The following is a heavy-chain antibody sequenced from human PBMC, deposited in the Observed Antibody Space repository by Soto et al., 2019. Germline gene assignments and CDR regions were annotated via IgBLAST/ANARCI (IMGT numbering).Heavy chain of an antibody. CDR1: GFTFGDYA. V-gene: IGHV3-49*03. CDR2: IRSKAYGGAT. Sequence: GGSLRLSCTASGFTFGDYAMSWFRQAPGKGLEWVGFIRSKAYGGATEYAASVKGRFTISRDDSKSIAYLQMNSLKTGAEAVFYCSGCPAPTGDGFLDAFDIWGQGTMVTVSS. CDR3: SGCPAPTGDGFLDAFDI. D-gene: IGHD7-27*01. J-gene: IGHJ3*02.